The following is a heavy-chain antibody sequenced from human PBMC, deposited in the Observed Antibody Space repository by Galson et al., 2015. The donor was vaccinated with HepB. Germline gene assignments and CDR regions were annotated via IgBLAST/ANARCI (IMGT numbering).Heavy chain of an antibody. CDR2: ISGSGGST. J-gene: IGHJ4*02. Sequence: SLRLSCAASGFTFSSYAMSWVRQAPGKGLEWVSAISGSGGSTYYADSVKGRFTISRDNSKNTLYLQMNSLRAEDTAVYYCAKDLALRGGATYYWGQGTLVTVSS. D-gene: IGHD1-26*01. CDR1: GFTFSSYA. CDR3: AKDLALRGGATYY. V-gene: IGHV3-23*01.